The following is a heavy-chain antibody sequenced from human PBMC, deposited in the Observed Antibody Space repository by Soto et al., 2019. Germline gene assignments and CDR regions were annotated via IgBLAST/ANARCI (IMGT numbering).Heavy chain of an antibody. D-gene: IGHD3-10*01. CDR3: ARDGSASYTAFDI. CDR1: GFTVSSNY. CDR2: IYSGGST. Sequence: GGSLRLSCAASGFTVSSNYMSWVRQAPGKGLEWVSVIYSGGSTYYAESVKGRFTISRDNSKNTLYLQMNSLRAEDTAVYYCARDGSASYTAFDIWGQGTMVTVSS. J-gene: IGHJ3*02. V-gene: IGHV3-53*01.